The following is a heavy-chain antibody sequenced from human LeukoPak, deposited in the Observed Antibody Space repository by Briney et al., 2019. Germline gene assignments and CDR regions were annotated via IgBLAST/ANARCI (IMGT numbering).Heavy chain of an antibody. CDR2: TYYRSKWSN. D-gene: IGHD4-23*01. CDR1: GDSVSSNSAA. CDR3: AREVDYGGHSAEFDS. J-gene: IGHJ4*02. Sequence: SQTLSLTCAISGDSVSSNSAAWTWIRQSPSRGLEWLGRTYYRSKWSNDYAVSVKSRITISYDTSKNRFSLQLDSVTPEDTAVYYCAREVDYGGHSAEFDSWGQGTLVTVSS. V-gene: IGHV6-1*01.